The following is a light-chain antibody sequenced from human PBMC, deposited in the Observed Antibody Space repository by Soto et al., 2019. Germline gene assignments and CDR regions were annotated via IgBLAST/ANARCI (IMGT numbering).Light chain of an antibody. Sequence: QSVLTQPPSASGTPGQTVTISCSGSRSNIGNNYVCWYQQLPGAAPKLLIYRNTQRPSGVPDRFSGSKSSTAASLAISGLRSEDEADYFCEAWDDSLSGHVFGTGTKVTVL. J-gene: IGLJ1*01. CDR3: EAWDDSLSGHV. CDR2: RNT. V-gene: IGLV1-47*01. CDR1: RSNIGNNY.